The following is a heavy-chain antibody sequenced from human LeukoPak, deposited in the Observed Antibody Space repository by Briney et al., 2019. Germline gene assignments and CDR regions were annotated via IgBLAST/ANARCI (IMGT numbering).Heavy chain of an antibody. V-gene: IGHV3-23*01. CDR3: AKVPYSDYGSGRPPFMDA. CDR1: GFTFSNYA. Sequence: GGSLRLSCAASGFTFSNYAMSWVRQAPGKGLEWVSTISGSGDSTYYADSVKGRLTISRDNLKNTLHLQMNSLRAEDTALYYCAKVPYSDYGSGRPPFMDAWGQGTTVTVSS. CDR2: ISGSGDST. J-gene: IGHJ6*02. D-gene: IGHD3-10*01.